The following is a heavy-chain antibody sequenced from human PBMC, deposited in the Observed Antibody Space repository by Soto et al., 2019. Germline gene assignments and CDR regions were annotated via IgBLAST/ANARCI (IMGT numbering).Heavy chain of an antibody. V-gene: IGHV4-61*01. J-gene: IGHJ4*02. D-gene: IGHD2-15*01. CDR3: ARGLRSGYYFDY. Sequence: QVQLQESGPGLVKPSETLSLTCTVSGGSVSSGSYYWSWIRQPPGKGLEWIGYIYYSGSTNYNPSLKSRVTISVDTSKNQFSLKLSSVTAADTAVYYCARGLRSGYYFDYWGQGTLVTVSS. CDR2: IYYSGST. CDR1: GGSVSSGSYY.